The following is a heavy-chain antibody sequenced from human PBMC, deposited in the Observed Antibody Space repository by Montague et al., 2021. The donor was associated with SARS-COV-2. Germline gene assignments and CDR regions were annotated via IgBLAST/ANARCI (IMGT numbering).Heavy chain of an antibody. CDR2: ISYDGSNK. V-gene: IGHV3-30-3*01. CDR1: GFTLSSYA. CDR3: ARPRSGSYYSGMDV. D-gene: IGHD1-26*01. J-gene: IGHJ6*02. Sequence: SLRLSCAASGFTLSSYAMHWARQAPGKGLEWVAVISYDGSNKYYADSVKGRYTISRDNSKNTLYLQMNSLRAEDTAVYYCARPRSGSYYSGMDVWGQGTTVTVSS.